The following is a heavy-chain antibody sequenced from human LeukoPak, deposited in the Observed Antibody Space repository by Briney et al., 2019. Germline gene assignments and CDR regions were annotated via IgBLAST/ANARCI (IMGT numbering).Heavy chain of an antibody. J-gene: IGHJ3*02. CDR3: ARESDTALFDI. V-gene: IGHV1-2*02. D-gene: IGHD5-18*01. Sequence: ASVKVSCKASGYTFTGYYMHWVRQAPGQGPEWMGWINPNSGGTKYAQKFQGRVTMTRDTSISTAYMELSRLRSDDTAVYYCARESDTALFDIWGQGTMVTVSS. CDR2: INPNSGGT. CDR1: GYTFTGYY.